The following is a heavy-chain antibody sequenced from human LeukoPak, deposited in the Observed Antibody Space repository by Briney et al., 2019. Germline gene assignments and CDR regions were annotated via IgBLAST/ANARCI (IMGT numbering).Heavy chain of an antibody. CDR3: AREELRYFDWLLDYFDY. Sequence: SQTLSLTCAISGDSVSSNSAAWNWITQSPSRGLEWLGRTYYRSKWYNDYAVSVKSRITINPDTSKNQFSLQLNSVTPEDTAVYYCAREELRYFDWLLDYFDYWGQGTLVTVSS. J-gene: IGHJ4*02. D-gene: IGHD3-9*01. V-gene: IGHV6-1*01. CDR2: TYYRSKWYN. CDR1: GDSVSSNSAA.